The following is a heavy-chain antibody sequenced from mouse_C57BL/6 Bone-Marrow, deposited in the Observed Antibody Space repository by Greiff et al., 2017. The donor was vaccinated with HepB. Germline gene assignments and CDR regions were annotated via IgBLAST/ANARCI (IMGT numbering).Heavy chain of an antibody. CDR3: ARDIVTTPFAY. J-gene: IGHJ3*01. CDR1: GYTFTDYN. D-gene: IGHD2-5*01. V-gene: IGHV1-18*01. Sequence: VQLKESGPELVKPGASVKIPCKASGYTFTDYNMDWVKQSHGKSLEWIGDINPNNGGTIYNQKFKGKSTLTVDKFSSTAYMERRSLTSEDTAVYYCARDIVTTPFAYWGQGTLVTVSA. CDR2: INPNNGGT.